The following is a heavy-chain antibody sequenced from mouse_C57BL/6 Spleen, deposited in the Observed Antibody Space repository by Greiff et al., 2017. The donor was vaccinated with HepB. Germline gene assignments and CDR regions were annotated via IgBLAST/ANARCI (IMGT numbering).Heavy chain of an antibody. Sequence: DVKLVESGGGLVKPGGSLKLSCAASGFTFSSYAMSWVRQTPEKRLEWVATISDGGSYTYYPDNVKGRFTISRDNAKNNLYLQMSHLKSEDTAMYYCAISYDYDWFAYWGQGTLVTVSA. CDR3: AISYDYDWFAY. D-gene: IGHD2-4*01. CDR1: GFTFSSYA. J-gene: IGHJ3*01. V-gene: IGHV5-4*03. CDR2: ISDGGSYT.